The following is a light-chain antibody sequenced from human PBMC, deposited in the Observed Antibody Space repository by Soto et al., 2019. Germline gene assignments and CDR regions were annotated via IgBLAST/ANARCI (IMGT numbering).Light chain of an antibody. CDR1: QSVSNNY. Sequence: EIVLTQPPGTLSLSPGERATLSCRASQSVSNNYLAWYQQKPGQAPRLLIYGAYNRATGIQDRFSGGGSGTDFTLTIRRLEPEEFATYYCQQRSNWPRTFGQGTKVDIK. CDR3: QQRSNWPRT. J-gene: IGKJ1*01. V-gene: IGKV3D-20*02. CDR2: GAY.